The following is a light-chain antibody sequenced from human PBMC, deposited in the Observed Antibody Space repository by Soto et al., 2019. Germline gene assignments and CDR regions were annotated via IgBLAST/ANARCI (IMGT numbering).Light chain of an antibody. J-gene: IGKJ3*01. CDR3: QQSFT. Sequence: DIQMTQSPSTLSASVGDRVTITCRASQSISSWLAWYQQKPGKAPKLLIYKASSLESGVPSRFSGSGSGTEFTRPISSLLPDDFATYYCQQSFTFGPGTKVDIK. CDR2: KAS. CDR1: QSISSW. V-gene: IGKV1-5*03.